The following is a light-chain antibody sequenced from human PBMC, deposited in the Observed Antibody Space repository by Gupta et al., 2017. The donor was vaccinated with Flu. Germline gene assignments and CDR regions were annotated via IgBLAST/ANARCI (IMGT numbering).Light chain of an antibody. CDR3: QQYNSFPLT. Sequence: DIQMTQSPSSLYASVGDRVTITCRASQGISTYLAWFQQKPGRAPKSLIYAASRLQSGVPSKFSGSGSGTEFTLTISSLQPKNFATYYCQQYNSFPLTCGGGTKVEI. J-gene: IGKJ4*01. CDR1: QGISTY. V-gene: IGKV1-16*02. CDR2: AAS.